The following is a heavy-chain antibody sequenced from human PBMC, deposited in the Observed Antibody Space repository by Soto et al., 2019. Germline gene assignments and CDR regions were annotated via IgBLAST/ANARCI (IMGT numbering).Heavy chain of an antibody. CDR1: GGSISRYY. CDR2: MYNTGST. CDR3: GRGRRYSGYF. J-gene: IGHJ4*02. D-gene: IGHD5-12*01. V-gene: IGHV4-59*12. Sequence: SETLSLTCTVSGGSISRYYWSWIRQPPGKGLEWIGYMYNTGSTVYNPSFKSRVTISVDTSKNQFSLKLSSVTAADTAVYYCGRGRRYSGYFWGQGTLVTVSS.